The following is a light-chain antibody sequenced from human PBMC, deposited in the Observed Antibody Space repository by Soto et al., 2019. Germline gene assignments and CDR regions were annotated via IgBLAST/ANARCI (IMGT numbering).Light chain of an antibody. Sequence: QSVLTQPPSASAAPGQMFTISCSGSGSNVGLNYVSWYQQLPGAAPKLVIYEDNKRPSGVPDRFSGSKSGTSATLGIAGLQTGDEGDYYCATWDSSLSAGVFGTGTKLTVL. V-gene: IGLV1-51*02. CDR3: ATWDSSLSAGV. CDR2: EDN. CDR1: GSNVGLNY. J-gene: IGLJ1*01.